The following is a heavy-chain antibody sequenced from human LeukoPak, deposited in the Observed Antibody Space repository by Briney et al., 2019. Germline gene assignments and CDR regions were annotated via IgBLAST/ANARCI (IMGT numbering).Heavy chain of an antibody. V-gene: IGHV3-30*03. Sequence: PGRSLRLSCAASGFAFSTYVMHWVRQAPGKGLEWVAITSNDETKRFYADSVEGRFTISRDNSKNTLHLHMNSLRVEDTAVYYCARGVVAVAAIDYWGQGILVTVSS. CDR2: TSNDETKR. CDR3: ARGVVAVAAIDY. J-gene: IGHJ4*02. CDR1: GFAFSTYV. D-gene: IGHD2-15*01.